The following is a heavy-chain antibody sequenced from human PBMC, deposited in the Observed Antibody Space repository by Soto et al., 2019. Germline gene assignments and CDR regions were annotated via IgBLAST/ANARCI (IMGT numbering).Heavy chain of an antibody. CDR3: AREFHGYYYSGMDV. CDR2: ISAYNGNT. V-gene: IGHV1-18*04. J-gene: IGHJ6*02. CDR1: GYTFTSYG. Sequence: ASVKVSCKASGYTFTSYGISWVRQAPGQGLEWMGWISAYNGNTNYAQKLQGRVTMTTDTSTSTAYMELRSLRSDDTAVYYCAREFHGYYYSGMDVWGQGTTVTVSS.